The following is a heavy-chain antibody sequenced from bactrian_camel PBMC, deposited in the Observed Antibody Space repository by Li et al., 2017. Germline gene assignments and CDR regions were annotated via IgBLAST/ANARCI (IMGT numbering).Heavy chain of an antibody. CDR3: AASRVIMTPAQALSISSLFRF. CDR2: IESDGST. D-gene: IGHD3*01. V-gene: IGHV3S9*01. CDR1: GDTISRYC. J-gene: IGHJ4*01. Sequence: HVQLVESGGGSVQVGGSLRLSCVASGDTISRYCMGWFRQIPDKEREGVAGIESDGSTSYADSVKGRFTISRDGTKNTVYLQMNALKPEDTAMYYCAASRVIMTPAQALSISSLFRFWGQGTQVTVS.